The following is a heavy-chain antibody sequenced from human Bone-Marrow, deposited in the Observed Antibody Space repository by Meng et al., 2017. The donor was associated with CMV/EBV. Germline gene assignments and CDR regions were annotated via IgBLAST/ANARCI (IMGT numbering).Heavy chain of an antibody. V-gene: IGHV3-30-3*01. Sequence: GGSLRLSCAASGFTFSNYAMHWVRQAPGKGLEWVAVISYDGSNKYYADSVKGRFTIARDDSKNTLYLQMNSLRAEDTAVYYCARGDDLDYWGQGTLVTVSS. CDR1: GFTFSNYA. CDR3: ARGDDLDY. J-gene: IGHJ4*02. CDR2: ISYDGSNK. D-gene: IGHD2-21*01.